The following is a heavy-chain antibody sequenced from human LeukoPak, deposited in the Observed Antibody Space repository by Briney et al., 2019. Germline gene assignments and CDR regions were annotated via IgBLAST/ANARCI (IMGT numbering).Heavy chain of an antibody. Sequence: SETLSLTCTVSGGSISSYYWSWIRQPPGKGLEWIGYIYYSGSTNYNPSLKSRVTISVDTSKNQFSLKLSSVTAADTAVYYCARDQGSYDSSGYLYYYYMDVWGKGTTVTVSS. V-gene: IGHV4-59*01. CDR1: GGSISSYY. D-gene: IGHD3-22*01. CDR2: IYYSGST. J-gene: IGHJ6*03. CDR3: ARDQGSYDSSGYLYYYYMDV.